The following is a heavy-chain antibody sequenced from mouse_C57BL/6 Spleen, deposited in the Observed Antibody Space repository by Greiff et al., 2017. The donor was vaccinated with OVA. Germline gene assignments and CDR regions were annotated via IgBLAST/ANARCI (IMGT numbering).Heavy chain of an antibody. V-gene: IGHV1-53*01. CDR3: TFDYYGSSEFAY. CDR1: GYTFPSYW. CDR2: INPSNGGT. D-gene: IGHD1-1*01. J-gene: IGHJ3*01. Sequence: QVQLQQPGTELVKPGASVKLSCKASGYTFPSYWMHWVKQRPGQGLEWIGNINPSNGGTNYNEKFKSKATLTVDKSSSTAYMQLSSLTSEHSAVYYCTFDYYGSSEFAYWGQGTLVTVSA.